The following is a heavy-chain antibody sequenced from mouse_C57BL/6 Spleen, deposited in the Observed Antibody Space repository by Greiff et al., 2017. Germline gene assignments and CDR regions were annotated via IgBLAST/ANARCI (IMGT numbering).Heavy chain of an antibody. CDR1: GYSFTDYN. D-gene: IGHD1-1*01. CDR3: AGRYYYGSSYDYAMYY. Sequence: EVQLQQSGPELVKPGASVKISCKASGYSFTDYNMNWVKQSNGKSLEWIGVINPNNGNTSYNQKFKGKATLTVDQSSSTAYMQLNSLTSDDSAVYYCAGRYYYGSSYDYAMYYWGQSTSVTFST. V-gene: IGHV1-39*01. CDR2: INPNNGNT. J-gene: IGHJ4*01.